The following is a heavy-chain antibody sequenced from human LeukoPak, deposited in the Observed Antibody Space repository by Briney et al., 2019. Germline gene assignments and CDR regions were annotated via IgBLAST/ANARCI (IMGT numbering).Heavy chain of an antibody. V-gene: IGHV4-59*01. J-gene: IGHJ4*02. Sequence: SETLSLTCTVSGGSISTYSWSWIRQPPGKGLEWIGYIYYSGNTNYNPSLKSRVTISVDTSKNQFSLKLSSVTAADTAVYYSARVRLFGYDILTGCYSFDYWGQGTLVTVSS. CDR1: GGSISTYS. D-gene: IGHD3-9*01. CDR2: IYYSGNT. CDR3: ARVRLFGYDILTGCYSFDY.